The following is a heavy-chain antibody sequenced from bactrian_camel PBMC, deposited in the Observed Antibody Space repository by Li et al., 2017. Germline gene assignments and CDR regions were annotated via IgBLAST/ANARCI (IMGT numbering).Heavy chain of an antibody. D-gene: IGHD1*01. J-gene: IGHJ4*01. CDR2: IDSFGPT. V-gene: IGHV3S55*01. CDR3: AAEVVLGRCLGGYEYES. Sequence: HVQLVESGGGSVQAGGSLRLSCAASGLAYCTYVMSWYRQAPGKEREFVSGIDSFGPTTYADFVKGRFTITKDNTKNILYIQMNTLQPEDTGTYQCAAEVVLGRCLGGYEYESWGQGTQVTVS. CDR1: GLAYCTYV.